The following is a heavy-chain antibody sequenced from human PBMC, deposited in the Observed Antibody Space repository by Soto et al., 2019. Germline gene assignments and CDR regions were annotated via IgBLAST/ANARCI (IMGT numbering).Heavy chain of an antibody. J-gene: IGHJ4*02. CDR2: ISGSGGST. V-gene: IGHV3-23*01. CDR1: GFTFSSYG. CDR3: ANDASTMVRGINFFDN. Sequence: EVQLLESGGGLVQPGGSLRLSCVASGFTFSSYGMSWVRQAPGKGLEWVSAISGSGGSTYYADSVKGRFTISRDNSKKTLNPQMNRLRAEDTAVYYCANDASTMVRGINFFDNWGQGTLVTVSS. D-gene: IGHD3-10*01.